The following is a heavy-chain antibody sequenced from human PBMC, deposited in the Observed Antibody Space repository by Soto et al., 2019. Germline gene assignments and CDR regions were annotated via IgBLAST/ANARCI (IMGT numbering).Heavy chain of an antibody. CDR2: INHSGST. CDR3: AKSRRFDY. CDR1: GGSFSGYY. Sequence: SETLSLTCAVYGGSFSGYYWSWIRQPPGKGLEWIGEINHSGSTNYNPSLKSRVTISVDTSKNKFPLKLSSVTAADTAVYYCAKSRRFDYWGQGALVTVS. J-gene: IGHJ4*02. V-gene: IGHV4-34*01.